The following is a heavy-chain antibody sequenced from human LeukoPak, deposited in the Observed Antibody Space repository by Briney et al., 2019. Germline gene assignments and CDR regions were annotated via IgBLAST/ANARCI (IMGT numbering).Heavy chain of an antibody. D-gene: IGHD6-13*01. CDR2: IYTSGST. CDR1: GGSISSSSYY. CDR3: ARDIAAADYYYGMDV. V-gene: IGHV4-61*02. J-gene: IGHJ6*02. Sequence: PSETLSLTCTVSGGSISSSSYYWGWIRQPAGKGLEWIGRIYTSGSTNYNPSLKSRVTMSVDTSKNQFSLKLSSVTAADTAVYYCARDIAAADYYYGMDVWGQGTTVTVSS.